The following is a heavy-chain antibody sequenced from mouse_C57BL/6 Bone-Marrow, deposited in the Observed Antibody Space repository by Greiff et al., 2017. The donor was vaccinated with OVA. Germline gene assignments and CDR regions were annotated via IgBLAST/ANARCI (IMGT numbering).Heavy chain of an antibody. CDR3: ARDDGSSRYVDV. CDR2: INPGSGGT. D-gene: IGHD1-1*01. Sequence: QVQLKQSGAVLVRPGTSVKVSCKASGYAFTNYLIEWVKQRPGQGLEWIGVINPGSGGTNYNEKFKGKATPTADKSSSTAYMQLSSLTSEDSAVYFCARDDGSSRYVDVWGTGTTVTVSS. J-gene: IGHJ1*03. CDR1: GYAFTNYL. V-gene: IGHV1-54*01.